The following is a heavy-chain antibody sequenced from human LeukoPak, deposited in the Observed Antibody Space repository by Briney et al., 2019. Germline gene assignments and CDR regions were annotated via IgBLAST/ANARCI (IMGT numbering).Heavy chain of an antibody. V-gene: IGHV4-34*01. D-gene: IGHD3-10*01. CDR1: GGSFSGYY. CDR2: INHSGST. J-gene: IGHJ6*02. Sequence: PPETLSLTCAVYGGSFSGYYWSWIRQPPGKGLEWIGEINHSGSTNYNPSLKSRVTISVDTSKNQFSLKLSSVTAADTAVYYCARGPHYYGSGRPNYYYYYGMDVWGQGTTVTVSS. CDR3: ARGPHYYGSGRPNYYYYYGMDV.